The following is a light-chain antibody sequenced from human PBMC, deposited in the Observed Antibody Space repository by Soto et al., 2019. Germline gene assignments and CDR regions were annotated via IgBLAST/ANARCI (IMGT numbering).Light chain of an antibody. V-gene: IGLV6-57*02. Sequence: NFMLTQPHSVSESPGKTVTISCTGSSGSIASNYVQWYQQRPGSAPTTVIYEDNQRPSGVPDRFSGSIDSSSNSASLTISGLKTEDEADYYCQSYDSSNQGXXGTXXKVTVL. CDR1: SGSIASNY. CDR3: QSYDSSNQGX. CDR2: EDN. J-gene: IGLJ1*01.